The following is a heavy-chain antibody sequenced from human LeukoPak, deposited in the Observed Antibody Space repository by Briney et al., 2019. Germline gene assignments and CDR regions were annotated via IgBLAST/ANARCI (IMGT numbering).Heavy chain of an antibody. V-gene: IGHV4-4*07. Sequence: PSETLSLTCTVSGGSISSYYWNWIRQPAGKGLEWIGRIYTSGSTNYNPSLKSRVTMSVDTSKNQFSLKLSSVTAADTAVYYCAREERLYSSSWYPRPYYYYMDVWGKGTTVTISS. CDR3: AREERLYSSSWYPRPYYYYMDV. CDR2: IYTSGST. D-gene: IGHD6-13*01. CDR1: GGSISSYY. J-gene: IGHJ6*03.